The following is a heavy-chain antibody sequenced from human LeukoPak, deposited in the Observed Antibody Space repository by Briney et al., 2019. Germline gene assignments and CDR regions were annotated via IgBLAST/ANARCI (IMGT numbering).Heavy chain of an antibody. V-gene: IGHV3-53*01. CDR1: GFTVSNNY. CDR2: IYTGGTT. CDR3: ARDATNQIGQWLVPGYYYYGMDV. Sequence: PGGSLRLSCAASGFTVSNNYMSWVRQAPGKGLEWVSIIYTGGTTYYADSVKGRFTISRDNSKNTLYLQMNSLRAEDTAVYYCARDATNQIGQWLVPGYYYYGMDVWGQGTTVTVSS. D-gene: IGHD6-19*01. J-gene: IGHJ6*02.